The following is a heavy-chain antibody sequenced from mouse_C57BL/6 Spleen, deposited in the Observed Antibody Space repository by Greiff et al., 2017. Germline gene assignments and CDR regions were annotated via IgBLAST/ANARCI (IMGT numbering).Heavy chain of an antibody. V-gene: IGHV6-3*01. Sequence: EVKLMESGGGLVQPGGSMKLSCVASGFTFSNYWMNWVRQSPEKGLEWVAQIRLKSDNYATHYAESVKGRFTISRDDSKSSVYLQMNNLRAEDTGIYYCTGGGYLYVWGTGTTVTVSS. CDR1: GFTFSNYW. CDR3: TGGGYLYV. J-gene: IGHJ1*03. CDR2: IRLKSDNYAT.